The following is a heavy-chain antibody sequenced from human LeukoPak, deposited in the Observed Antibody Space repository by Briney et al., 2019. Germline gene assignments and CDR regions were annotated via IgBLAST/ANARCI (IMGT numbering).Heavy chain of an antibody. J-gene: IGHJ3*01. CDR3: EAWGSSGNS. CDR1: GFTFSGHW. Sequence: GGSLRLSCAASGFTFSGHWMSWVRQAPAKGLEWVAHMNGDGSQIYYMDFVKGRFTISRDNAKNSLYLQMNGLRAEDTAVYYCEAWGSSGNSWGQGTMVIVSS. CDR2: MNGDGSQI. V-gene: IGHV3-7*01. D-gene: IGHD1-26*01.